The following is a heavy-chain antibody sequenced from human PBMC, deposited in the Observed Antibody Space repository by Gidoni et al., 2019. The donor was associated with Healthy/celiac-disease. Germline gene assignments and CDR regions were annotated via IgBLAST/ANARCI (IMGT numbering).Heavy chain of an antibody. CDR1: GGSISSGSYY. Sequence: QVQLQESGPGLAKPSQTLSLTCTVSGGSISSGSYYWSWIRQPAGKGLEWIGRIYTSGSTNYNPSLKSRVTISVDTSKNQFSLKLSSVTAADTAVYYCASSSGWYYHYWGQGTLVTVSS. CDR2: IYTSGST. CDR3: ASSSGWYYHY. D-gene: IGHD6-19*01. V-gene: IGHV4-61*02. J-gene: IGHJ4*02.